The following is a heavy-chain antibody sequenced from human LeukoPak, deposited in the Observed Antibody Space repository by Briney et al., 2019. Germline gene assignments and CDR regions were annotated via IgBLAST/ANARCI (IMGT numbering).Heavy chain of an antibody. CDR1: GFTFSTRW. V-gene: IGHV3-74*01. CDR2: SKTDGTST. Sequence: GGSLRLSCAVSGFTSGFTFSTRWMHWVRQAPGKGLEWVSVSKTDGTSTSYADSVKGRFTVSRDNAKNTLYLQMDSLRAEDTAVYYCARSRSDYGGIEGPFDYWGQGTLVTVSS. J-gene: IGHJ4*02. CDR3: ARSRSDYGGIEGPFDY. D-gene: IGHD4-23*01.